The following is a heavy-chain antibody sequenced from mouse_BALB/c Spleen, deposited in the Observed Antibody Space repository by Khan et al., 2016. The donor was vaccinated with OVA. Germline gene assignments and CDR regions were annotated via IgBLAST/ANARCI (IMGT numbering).Heavy chain of an antibody. CDR1: GYTFTTYW. CDR2: INPTSGYT. Sequence: VQLQESGAELAKPGASVKMSCKASGYTFTTYWMHWVKQRPGQGLEWIGYINPTSGYTDYNDKFKDRATLSADKSSSTAYMQLNSLTSEDSAVYYCTRYRIDYWGQGTTLTVSS. J-gene: IGHJ2*01. V-gene: IGHV1-7*01. CDR3: TRYRIDY.